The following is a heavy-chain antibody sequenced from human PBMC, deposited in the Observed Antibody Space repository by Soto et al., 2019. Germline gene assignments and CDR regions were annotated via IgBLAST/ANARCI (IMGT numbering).Heavy chain of an antibody. Sequence: QVQLQESGPGLVKPSQTLSLTCTVSGVSISSGGYDWSWIRQHPGKGLEWIGYIYYSGSTYYNPSLKSRVTITVDTSKNQSSLKLSSVTAADTAVYYCARGLPQQLDYWGQGTLVTVSS. D-gene: IGHD6-13*01. J-gene: IGHJ4*02. CDR3: ARGLPQQLDY. V-gene: IGHV4-31*03. CDR1: GVSISSGGYD. CDR2: IYYSGST.